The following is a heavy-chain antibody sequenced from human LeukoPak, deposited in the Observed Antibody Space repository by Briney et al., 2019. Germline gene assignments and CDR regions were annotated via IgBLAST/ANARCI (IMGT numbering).Heavy chain of an antibody. CDR2: INWNGGTT. D-gene: IGHD6-13*01. Sequence: GGSLRLSCAASGFTFDVSAMSWVRQAPGKGLEWVSGINWNGGTTGSADSVKGRFTISRDNAKNSMYLQMNSLRAEETALYYCARDRHPRIAAAGTYGMDVWGQGTTVTVSS. V-gene: IGHV3-20*04. J-gene: IGHJ6*02. CDR1: GFTFDVSA. CDR3: ARDRHPRIAAAGTYGMDV.